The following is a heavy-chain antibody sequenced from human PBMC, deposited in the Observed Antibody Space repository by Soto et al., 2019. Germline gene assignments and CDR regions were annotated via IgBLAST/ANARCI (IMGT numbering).Heavy chain of an antibody. CDR3: ASHRDYGDYHFDY. J-gene: IGHJ4*02. V-gene: IGHV4-59*01. CDR2: IYYSGST. CDR1: GGSISSYY. Sequence: QVQLQESGPGLVKPSETLSLTCTVSGGSISSYYWSWIRQPPGKGLEWIGYIYYSGSTNYNPSLTSRVTISVDTSKNQFSLKLSSVTAADTAVYYCASHRDYGDYHFDYWGQGTLVTVSS. D-gene: IGHD4-17*01.